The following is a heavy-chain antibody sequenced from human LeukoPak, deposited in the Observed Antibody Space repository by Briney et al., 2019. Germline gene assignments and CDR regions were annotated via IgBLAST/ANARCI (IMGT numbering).Heavy chain of an antibody. CDR2: IRWDGGTT. Sequence: RGSLRLSCAASGFTFEEYSMQWVRRPPGKGLEWVAVIRWDGGTTYYADSVKGRFTISRDNSEKSVYLQMNSLRTEDTAFYYCGKDREHIDFWNRSETRGQGALVTLSS. D-gene: IGHD3-3*01. V-gene: IGHV3-43*01. CDR1: GFTFEEYS. CDR3: GKDREHIDFWNRSET. J-gene: IGHJ4*02.